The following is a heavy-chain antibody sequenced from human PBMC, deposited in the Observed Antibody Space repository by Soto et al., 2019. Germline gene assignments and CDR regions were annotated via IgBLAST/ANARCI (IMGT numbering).Heavy chain of an antibody. D-gene: IGHD1-1*01. CDR3: VRETGFTTTSDAFNI. CDR1: GFTFSGSD. J-gene: IGHJ3*02. V-gene: IGHV3-13*01. Sequence: EVQLVESGGGLVRPGGSLRLSCAASGFTFSGSDMNWVRHPRGKGLEWVSGIGTGGDTYYADSVRGRFTISREDAKGSLYLQMNSLRVEDTAVYYCVRETGFTTTSDAFNIWGQGTMVTVSS. CDR2: IGTGGDT.